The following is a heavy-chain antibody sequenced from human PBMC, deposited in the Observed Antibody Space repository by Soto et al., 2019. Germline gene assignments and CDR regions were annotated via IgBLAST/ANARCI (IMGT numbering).Heavy chain of an antibody. J-gene: IGHJ3*02. CDR1: GGTFSSYA. CDR2: IIPIFGTA. Sequence: QVQLVQSGAEVKKPGSSVKVSCKASGGTFSSYAISWVRQAPGQGLEWMGGIIPIFGTANYAQKFQGRVTITADESTSTAYMELSSLRSEDTAVYYCARDTYYYDSSGYSNDAFDIWGQGTIVTVSS. V-gene: IGHV1-69*01. CDR3: ARDTYYYDSSGYSNDAFDI. D-gene: IGHD3-22*01.